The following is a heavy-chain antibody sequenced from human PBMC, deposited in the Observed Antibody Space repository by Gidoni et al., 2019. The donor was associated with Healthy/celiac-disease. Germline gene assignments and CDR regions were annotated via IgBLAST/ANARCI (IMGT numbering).Heavy chain of an antibody. D-gene: IGHD6-19*01. J-gene: IGHJ5*02. V-gene: IGHV3-48*02. CDR1: GFTFSSYS. CDR2: ISSSSSTI. CDR3: ARDGGPVARNWFDP. Sequence: EVQLVESGGGLVQPGGSLRLSCAASGFTFSSYSMHWVRQAPGKGREWVSYISSSSSTIYYADSVKGRFTISRDNAKNSLYLQMNSLRDEDTAVYYCARDGGPVARNWFDPWGQGTLVTVSS.